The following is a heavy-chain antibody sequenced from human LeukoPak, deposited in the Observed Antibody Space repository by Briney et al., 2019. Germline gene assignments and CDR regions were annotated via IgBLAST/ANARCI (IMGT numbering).Heavy chain of an antibody. CDR3: AREGRKMVTYAFDI. J-gene: IGHJ3*02. D-gene: IGHD5-18*01. V-gene: IGHV4-39*07. Sequence: SETLSLTCTVSGGSISSSSYYWGWIRQPPGKGLEWIGTIYYSGSTYYNPSLKSRVTISVDTSKNQFSLNVTSVTAADTAVYYCAREGRKMVTYAFDIWGQGTMVTVSS. CDR1: GGSISSSSYY. CDR2: IYYSGST.